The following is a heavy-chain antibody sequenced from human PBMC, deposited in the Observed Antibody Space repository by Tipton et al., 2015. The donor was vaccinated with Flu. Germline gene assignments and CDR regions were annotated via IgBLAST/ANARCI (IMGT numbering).Heavy chain of an antibody. CDR1: GYTFTGYY. V-gene: IGHV1-2*02. Sequence: QSGPEVKKPGASVKVSCKASGYTFTGYYMHWVRQAPGQGLEWMGWINPNSGGTNYAQKLQGRVTMTRDTSTSTVYMELSSLRSEDTAVYYCAREGIVGATTFDYWGQGTLVTVSS. D-gene: IGHD1-26*01. CDR2: INPNSGGT. CDR3: AREGIVGATTFDY. J-gene: IGHJ4*02.